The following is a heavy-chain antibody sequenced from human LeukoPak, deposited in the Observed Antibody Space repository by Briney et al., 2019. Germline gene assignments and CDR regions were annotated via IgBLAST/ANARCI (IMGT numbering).Heavy chain of an antibody. CDR1: GGTFSSYA. D-gene: IGHD2-15*01. CDR2: IIPIFGTA. V-gene: IGHV1-69*05. CDR3: ARVLKYCSGGSCYYFDY. Sequence: SVKVSCKASGGTFSSYAISWVRQAPGQGLEWMGGIIPIFGTADYAQKFQGRVTMTTDTSTSTAYMELRSLRSDDTAVYYCARVLKYCSGGSCYYFDYWGQGTLVTVSS. J-gene: IGHJ4*02.